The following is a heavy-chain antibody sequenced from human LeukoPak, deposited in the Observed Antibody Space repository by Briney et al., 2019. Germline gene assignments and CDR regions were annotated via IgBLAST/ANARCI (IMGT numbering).Heavy chain of an antibody. CDR3: ARGLRGGAAAGPGPYFDY. Sequence: SETLSLTCTVSGGSISSGDYYWSWIRQPPGKGLEWIGYIYYSGSTYYNPSLKSRVTISVDTSKNQFSLKLSSVTAADTAVYYCARGLRGGAAAGPGPYFDYWGQGTLVTVSS. D-gene: IGHD6-13*01. CDR2: IYYSGST. V-gene: IGHV4-30-4*08. CDR1: GGSISSGDYY. J-gene: IGHJ4*02.